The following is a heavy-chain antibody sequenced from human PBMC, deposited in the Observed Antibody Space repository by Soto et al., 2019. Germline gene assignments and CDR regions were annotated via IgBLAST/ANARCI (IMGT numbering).Heavy chain of an antibody. V-gene: IGHV3-11*01. D-gene: IGHD3-3*01. J-gene: IGHJ4*02. CDR1: GFTFSDHY. CDR3: ARVGDMAYKD. CDR2: ISGSGTTI. Sequence: QVQLVEAGGGLVKPGGSLRLSCAASGFTFSDHYMTWIRQAPGKGLEWVSYISGSGTTIYYAESVRGRFTISRDNAKNSLYLQMNSLRVEDTALYYCARVGDMAYKDWGQGTLVTVSS.